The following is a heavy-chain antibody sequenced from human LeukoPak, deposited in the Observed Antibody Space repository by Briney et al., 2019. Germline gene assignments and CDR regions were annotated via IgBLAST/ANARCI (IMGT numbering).Heavy chain of an antibody. CDR3: ARAKRNGFDI. CDR2: IRSSSSTI. J-gene: IGHJ3*02. Sequence: GGSLRLSCEGSGFKFSVFAMNWVRQAPGKGLEWVSYIRSSSSTIYYADSVKGRFTISRDNAKNSLYLQMNSLRAEDTAVYYCARAKRNGFDIWGQGTMVTVSS. CDR1: GFKFSVFA. V-gene: IGHV3-48*01.